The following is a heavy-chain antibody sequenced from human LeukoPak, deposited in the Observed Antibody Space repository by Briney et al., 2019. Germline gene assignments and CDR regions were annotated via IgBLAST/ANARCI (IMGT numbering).Heavy chain of an antibody. CDR2: INSDGITT. Sequence: GGSLRLSCAASGFTFNNYWMHWVRQAPGKGLVWVSRINSDGITTFYADSVKGRFTISRDKTQNTLYLQMNSLRAEDTAVYYCARGSGYSVLDYWGQGTLVSVFS. CDR1: GFTFNNYW. CDR3: ARGSGYSVLDY. D-gene: IGHD3-3*01. J-gene: IGHJ4*02. V-gene: IGHV3-74*01.